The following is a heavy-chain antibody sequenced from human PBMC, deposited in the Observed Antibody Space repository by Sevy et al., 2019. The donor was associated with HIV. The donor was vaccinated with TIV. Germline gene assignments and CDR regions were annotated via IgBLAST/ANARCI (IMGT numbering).Heavy chain of an antibody. J-gene: IGHJ6*02. CDR2: MNPNSGNT. D-gene: IGHD3-10*01. Sequence: ASVKVSCKASGYTFTSYDINWVRQATGQGLEWMGWMNPNSGNTGYAQKFQGRVTMTRNTSISTAYMELSSLRSEDTAEYYCARGKLWFGELGSYGMDVWGQGTTVTVSS. V-gene: IGHV1-8*01. CDR3: ARGKLWFGELGSYGMDV. CDR1: GYTFTSYD.